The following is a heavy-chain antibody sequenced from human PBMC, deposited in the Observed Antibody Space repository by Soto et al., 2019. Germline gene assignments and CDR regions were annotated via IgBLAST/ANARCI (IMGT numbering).Heavy chain of an antibody. CDR2: ISYDGSNS. V-gene: IGHV3-30*18. CDR3: AKGILSATFAPYAMDV. CDR1: GFPFNNYA. J-gene: IGHJ6*02. D-gene: IGHD3-16*01. Sequence: QVQLVESGGGVVQPGTSLRLSCAASGFPFNNYAMHWVRQRPGKGLDCVAVISYDGSNSYYSDSVKGRFTVSRDRSKNTLSLQMNSLRVEDTAVYYWAKGILSATFAPYAMDVWGQGHTVTVSS.